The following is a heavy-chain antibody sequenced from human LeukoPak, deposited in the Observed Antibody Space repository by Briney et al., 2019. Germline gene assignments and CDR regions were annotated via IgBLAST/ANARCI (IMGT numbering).Heavy chain of an antibody. CDR3: AKGPYSSGMVRGAFDI. CDR2: IRYDGSNK. V-gene: IGHV3-30*02. D-gene: IGHD6-19*01. Sequence: GGSLRLSCAASGFTFSSYGMHWVRQAPGKGLEWVAFIRYDGSNKYYADSVKGRFTISRDNSKNTLYLQMNSLRAEDTAVYYCAKGPYSSGMVRGAFDIWGQGTMVTVSS. J-gene: IGHJ3*02. CDR1: GFTFSSYG.